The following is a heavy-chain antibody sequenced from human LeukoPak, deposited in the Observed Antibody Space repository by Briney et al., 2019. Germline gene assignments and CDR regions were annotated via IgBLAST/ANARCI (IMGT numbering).Heavy chain of an antibody. D-gene: IGHD2-15*01. V-gene: IGHV3-9*01. J-gene: IGHJ4*02. Sequence: PGGSLRLSCAASGFTFDDYAMHWVRQAPGKGLEWVSGISWNSGTIDYADSVKGRFTISRDNAKNSLYLQMNSLRAEDTALYYCAKDGVVYCSGGSCYFDYWGQGTLVTVSS. CDR2: ISWNSGTI. CDR1: GFTFDDYA. CDR3: AKDGVVYCSGGSCYFDY.